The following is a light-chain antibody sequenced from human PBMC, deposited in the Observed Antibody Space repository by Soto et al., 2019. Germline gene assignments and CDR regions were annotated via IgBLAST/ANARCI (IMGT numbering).Light chain of an antibody. CDR2: GAS. CDR1: QSVNSN. V-gene: IGKV3-15*01. CDR3: QQYNDWPLT. J-gene: IGKJ4*01. Sequence: KVMTQSPATLSVSPGERATLSCRASQSVNSNLAWYQQKPGQAPRLLLYGASTRAIGIPARFSGSASGTEFTLTISSLQSEDSAGYYCQQYNDWPLTFGGGTKVEI.